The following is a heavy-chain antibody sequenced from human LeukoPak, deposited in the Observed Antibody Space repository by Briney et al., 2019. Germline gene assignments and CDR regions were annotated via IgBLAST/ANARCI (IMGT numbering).Heavy chain of an antibody. J-gene: IGHJ5*02. V-gene: IGHV1-18*01. CDR3: ARVNQGLSNWFDP. CDR2: SNPYNGET. D-gene: IGHD1-14*01. CDR1: GYSSTTFA. Sequence: ASVKVSCKASGYSSTTFAISWVRHAPGQGLEWIGWSNPYNGETNYSQKLQGRVTMTRDTSISTAYMELSRLRSDDTAVYYCARVNQGLSNWFDPWGQGTLVTVSS.